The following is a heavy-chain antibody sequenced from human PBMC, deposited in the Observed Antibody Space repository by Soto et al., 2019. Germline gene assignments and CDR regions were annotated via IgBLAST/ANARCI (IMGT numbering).Heavy chain of an antibody. CDR3: ARVDSKWYYFGH. J-gene: IGHJ4*02. D-gene: IGHD3-22*01. CDR1: GGSISSGGYS. Sequence: QLQLQESGSGLVKPSQTLSLTCAVSGGSISSGGYSWSWIRQPPGKGLEWIGYIYHSGSTYYNPSVRSRGTISVDSSKNQFSLKLRSVTAADTAVYYCARVDSKWYYFGHWGQGTLVTVSS. V-gene: IGHV4-30-2*01. CDR2: IYHSGST.